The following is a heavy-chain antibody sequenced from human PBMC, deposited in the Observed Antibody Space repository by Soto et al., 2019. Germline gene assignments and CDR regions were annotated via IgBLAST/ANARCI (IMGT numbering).Heavy chain of an antibody. D-gene: IGHD5-18*01. J-gene: IGHJ4*02. CDR3: ARGAADTALVDS. V-gene: IGHV4-59*01. CDR1: GGSIRSYY. Sequence: SETLSLTCTVSGGSIRSYYWTWIRQPPGKGLEWLGYIFYSGSTFYNPSLKSRVTISIHTSKSQFSLQLTSVTAADTAVYYCARGAADTALVDSWGQGTLVTVSS. CDR2: IFYSGST.